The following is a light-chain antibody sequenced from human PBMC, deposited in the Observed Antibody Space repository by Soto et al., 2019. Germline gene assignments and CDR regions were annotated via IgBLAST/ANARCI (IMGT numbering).Light chain of an antibody. CDR2: YDS. V-gene: IGLV3-21*04. CDR1: NIGSKS. CDR3: QWWDSSSDHWV. Sequence: SSELTQPPSVSGAPGKTARITCGGTNIGSKSVHWYQQKPGQAPVLVIYYDSDRPSGIPDRFSGSNSGNTATLPISRVEDGDEDADYCQWWDSSSDHWVFGGGTKLTVL. J-gene: IGLJ3*02.